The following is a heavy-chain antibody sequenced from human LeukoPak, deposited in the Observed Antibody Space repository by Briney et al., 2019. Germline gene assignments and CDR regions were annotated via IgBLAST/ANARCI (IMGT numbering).Heavy chain of an antibody. D-gene: IGHD5-24*01. CDR3: AKAGGYNYYFDY. J-gene: IGHJ4*02. CDR1: GFTFDDYA. V-gene: IGHV3-9*03. CDR2: ISWNSGSI. Sequence: GRSLRLSCAASGFTFDDYAMHWVRQAPGKGLEWVSGISWNSGSISYADSVKGRFTISRDNAKNSLYLQMNSLRAEDMALYYCAKAGGYNYYFDYWGQGTLVTVSS.